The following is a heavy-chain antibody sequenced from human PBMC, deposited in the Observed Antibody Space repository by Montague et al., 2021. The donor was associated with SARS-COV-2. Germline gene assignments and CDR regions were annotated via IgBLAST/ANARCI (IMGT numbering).Heavy chain of an antibody. V-gene: IGHV4-59*01. Sequence: SETLSLTCSVSGGSINHYFWGWIRQSPRKGLEWVGYMHSTGSTAYNPSLKSRVIISVDTSKTQISLKLSSVSAADTALYYCARAVVGAKKATMESWGQGTLVTVSS. CDR3: ARAVVGAKKATMES. CDR1: GGSINHYF. D-gene: IGHD5-24*01. CDR2: MHSTGST. J-gene: IGHJ5*02.